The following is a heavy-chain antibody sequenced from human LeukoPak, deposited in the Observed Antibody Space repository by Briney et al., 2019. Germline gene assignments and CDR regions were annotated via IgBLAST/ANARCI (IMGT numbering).Heavy chain of an antibody. D-gene: IGHD4-17*01. CDR2: INHSGST. CDR3: ARGPPTNDYGDYRSWFDP. J-gene: IGHJ5*02. Sequence: PSETLSLTCAVYGGSFSGYYWSWIRQPPGKGLEWIGEINHSGSTNYNPSLKSRVTISVDTSKNQFSLKLSSVTAADTAVYYCARGPPTNDYGDYRSWFDPWGQGTLVTVSS. CDR1: GGSFSGYY. V-gene: IGHV4-34*01.